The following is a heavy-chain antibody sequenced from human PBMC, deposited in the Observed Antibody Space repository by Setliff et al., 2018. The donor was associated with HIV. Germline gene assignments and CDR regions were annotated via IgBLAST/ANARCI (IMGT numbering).Heavy chain of an antibody. D-gene: IGHD1-26*01. J-gene: IGHJ3*02. V-gene: IGHV3-21*03. Sequence: PGGSLRLSCAASGFTFSAHWMTWVRQAPGKGLEWVSSISSDNKYMYYADSVKGRFTISRDNAKKSLYLQMNSLRADETALYYCARSPSGGWWEGGVDFDIWGHGTMVTVSS. CDR2: ISSDNKYM. CDR1: GFTFSAHW. CDR3: ARSPSGGWWEGGVDFDI.